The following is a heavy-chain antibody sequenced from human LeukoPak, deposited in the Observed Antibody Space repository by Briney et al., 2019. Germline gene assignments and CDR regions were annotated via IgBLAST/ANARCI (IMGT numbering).Heavy chain of an antibody. CDR1: GYTFTSYY. CDR3: ARGNWGYY. J-gene: IGHJ4*02. V-gene: IGHV1-46*01. D-gene: IGHD7-27*01. Sequence: ASVKVSCKASGYTFTSYYIHWVRQAPGQGLEWMGLINPSGGTTSYAQKFQDRATITRDTSTSTVYMELSSLRSEDTAVYYCARGNWGYYWGQGTLVTVSS. CDR2: INPSGGTT.